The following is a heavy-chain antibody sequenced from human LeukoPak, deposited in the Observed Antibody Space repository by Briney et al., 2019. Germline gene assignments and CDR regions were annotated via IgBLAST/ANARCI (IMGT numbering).Heavy chain of an antibody. J-gene: IGHJ6*03. CDR2: ISYDGSNK. CDR3: AKDVGYCSSTTCYYYMDV. V-gene: IGHV3-30*04. CDR1: GFTFRSYA. Sequence: GGSLRLSCAASGFTFRSYAMHWVRQAPGKGLEWVAVISYDGSNKYYADSVKGRFTISRDNSKNTLYLQMNSLRAEDTAVYYCAKDVGYCSSTTCYYYMDVWGKGTTVTISS. D-gene: IGHD2-2*01.